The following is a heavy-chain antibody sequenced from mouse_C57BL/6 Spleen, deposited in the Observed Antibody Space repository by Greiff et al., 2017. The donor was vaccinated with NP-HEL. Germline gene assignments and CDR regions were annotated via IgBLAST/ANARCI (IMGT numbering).Heavy chain of an antibody. V-gene: IGHV14-4*01. Sequence: EVQLQESGAELVRPGASVKLSCTASGFNIKDDYMHWVKQRPEQGLEWIGWIDPENGDTEYASKFQGKATITADTSSNTAYLQLSSLTSEDTAVYYCTKLLRYWYFDVWGTGTTVTVSS. CDR1: GFNIKDDY. CDR3: TKLLRYWYFDV. D-gene: IGHD1-1*01. CDR2: IDPENGDT. J-gene: IGHJ1*03.